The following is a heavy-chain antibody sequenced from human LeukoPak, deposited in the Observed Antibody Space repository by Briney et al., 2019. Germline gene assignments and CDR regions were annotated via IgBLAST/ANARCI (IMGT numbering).Heavy chain of an antibody. V-gene: IGHV4-59*08. CDR2: IYYTGST. J-gene: IGHJ4*02. CDR3: AYIAAAGTIVR. D-gene: IGHD6-13*01. Sequence: SETLSLTRTVSGASISSSFWTWIRQSPGKGLEWLAYIYYTGSTNLNPSLKSRLTISVDTSKNQFSLKLSSVTAADTAVYYCAYIAAAGTIVRWGQGTLVTVSS. CDR1: GASISSSF.